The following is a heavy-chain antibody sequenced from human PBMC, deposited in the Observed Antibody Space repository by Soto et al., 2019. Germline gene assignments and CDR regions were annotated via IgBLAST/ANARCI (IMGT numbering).Heavy chain of an antibody. J-gene: IGHJ6*02. CDR3: ARFVRSCSATTCSTRADV. V-gene: IGHV4-61*01. Sequence: SETLSLTCTVSGGFINSDTHSWSWIRQTPGKRLEWIGFIYSGGSTKNPSLRSRVAMSVDTSKNQFSLKLRSVIVADTAVYHCARFVRSCSATTCSTRADVWGQGITVTVSS. D-gene: IGHD2-2*01. CDR2: IYSGGST. CDR1: GGFINSDTHS.